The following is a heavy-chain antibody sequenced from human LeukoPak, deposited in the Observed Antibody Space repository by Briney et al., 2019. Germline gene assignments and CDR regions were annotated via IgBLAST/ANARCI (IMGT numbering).Heavy chain of an antibody. D-gene: IGHD3-22*01. J-gene: IGHJ4*02. CDR3: AKASHYDNSGYQYYFDY. CDR1: GFTFNSYA. CDR2: ISGSGGST. V-gene: IGHV3-23*01. Sequence: GGSLRLSCAASGFTFNSYAMSWVRQAPGKGLNWVSAISGSGGSTYYADSVKGRFTISRDNSKNTLYLQVNSLRAEDTAVYYCAKASHYDNSGYQYYFDYWGQGTLVTVSS.